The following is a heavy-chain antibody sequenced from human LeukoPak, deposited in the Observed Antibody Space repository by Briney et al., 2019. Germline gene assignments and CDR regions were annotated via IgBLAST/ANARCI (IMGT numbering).Heavy chain of an antibody. CDR1: GYTFTSYG. Sequence: ASVKVSCKASGYTFTSYGISWVRQAPGQGLEWMGWISAYNGNTNYAQKLQGRVTMTTDTSTSTAYMELRSLRSDDTAVYYCARDGVKWELLAYFDYWGQGTLVTVSS. CDR2: ISAYNGNT. D-gene: IGHD1-26*01. J-gene: IGHJ4*02. CDR3: ARDGVKWELLAYFDY. V-gene: IGHV1-18*01.